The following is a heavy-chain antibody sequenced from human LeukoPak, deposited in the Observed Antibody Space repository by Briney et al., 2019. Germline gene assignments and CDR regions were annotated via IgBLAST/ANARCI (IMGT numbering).Heavy chain of an antibody. Sequence: SQTLSLTCNVSGASISSGYYYWSWIRQPAGKGLEWIVRFYSSQSTDYSPSLRSRVTISVDTSKNQFSLKVRSVTTEDTAVYYCATNSGWGDLGYWGQGILVTVSS. CDR3: ATNSGWGDLGY. V-gene: IGHV4-61*02. CDR2: FYSSQST. D-gene: IGHD2-21*02. J-gene: IGHJ4*02. CDR1: GASISSGYYY.